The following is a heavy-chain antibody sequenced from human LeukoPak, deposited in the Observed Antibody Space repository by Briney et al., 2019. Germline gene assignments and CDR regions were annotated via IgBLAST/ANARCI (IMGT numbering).Heavy chain of an antibody. D-gene: IGHD3-3*01. J-gene: IGHJ6*02. Sequence: RPGGSLRLSCAASGFTFSNAWMSWVRQAPGKGLEWVGRIKSKTDGGTTDYAAPVKGRFTISRGDSKNTLYLQMNSLKTEDTAVYYCTIAIGAPYYDFWSGYYDYYYGMDVWGQGTTVTVSS. CDR3: TIAIGAPYYDFWSGYYDYYYGMDV. CDR2: IKSKTDGGTT. V-gene: IGHV3-15*01. CDR1: GFTFSNAW.